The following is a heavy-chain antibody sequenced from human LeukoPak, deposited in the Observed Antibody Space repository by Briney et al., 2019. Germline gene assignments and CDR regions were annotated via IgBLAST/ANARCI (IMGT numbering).Heavy chain of an antibody. J-gene: IGHJ4*02. D-gene: IGHD6-19*01. V-gene: IGHV3-33*01. CDR2: IWDDGSNK. CDR1: GFIFSSYG. Sequence: GGSLRLSCAASGFIFSSYGMHWVRQAPGKGLEWVAVIWDDGSNKYYADSVKGRFTISRDNSKNTLYLQVNSLRAEDTAVYYCARDELAVAKKGFLDSWGQGTLVAVSS. CDR3: ARDELAVAKKGFLDS.